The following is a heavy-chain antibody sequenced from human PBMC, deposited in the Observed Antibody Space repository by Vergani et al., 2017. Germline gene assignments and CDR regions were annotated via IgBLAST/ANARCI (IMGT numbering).Heavy chain of an antibody. CDR1: GFTFSTYG. CDR2: IWYDGSNK. J-gene: IGHJ4*02. CDR3: ARDRGGSYSGLDY. V-gene: IGHV3-33*01. D-gene: IGHD1-26*01. Sequence: QVQLVESGGGVVQPGRSLRLSCAASGFTFSTYGMHWVRQAPGKGLEWVVVIWYDGSNKYYADSVKGQFTIARDNSKNTLYLEMHSLRAEDTAVYYCARDRGGSYSGLDYWGQGILVTVSS.